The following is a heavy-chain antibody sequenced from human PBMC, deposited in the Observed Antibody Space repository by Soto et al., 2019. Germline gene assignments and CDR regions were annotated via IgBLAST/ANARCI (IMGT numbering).Heavy chain of an antibody. CDR1: GGSISSYY. D-gene: IGHD6-19*01. CDR3: ARHGQWLVTGYFYYGMDV. Sequence: QVQLQESGPGLVKPSETLSLTCTVSGGSISSYYWSWIRQPPGKGLEWIGYIYYSGSTNYNPSLKSRVTTSVDTSKNQLSLKLSSVTAADTAVYYCARHGQWLVTGYFYYGMDVWGQGTTVTVSS. J-gene: IGHJ6*02. V-gene: IGHV4-59*08. CDR2: IYYSGST.